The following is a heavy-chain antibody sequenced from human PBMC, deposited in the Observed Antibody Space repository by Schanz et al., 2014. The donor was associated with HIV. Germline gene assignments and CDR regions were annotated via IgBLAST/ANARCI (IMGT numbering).Heavy chain of an antibody. D-gene: IGHD1-26*01. CDR1: GFIFSDYS. V-gene: IGHV3-48*02. CDR2: MIWNNGI. J-gene: IGHJ6*02. Sequence: ELQLAESGGRLEQPGGSLRLSCAASGFIFSDYSVNWVRQAPGKGLEWVAHMIWNNGIYYADSVKGRFTISRDNAKNTLFLQMNNLREDDTAVYYCTRDGGCSGSACYGYGMDVWGQGTTVTVSS. CDR3: TRDGGCSGSACYGYGMDV.